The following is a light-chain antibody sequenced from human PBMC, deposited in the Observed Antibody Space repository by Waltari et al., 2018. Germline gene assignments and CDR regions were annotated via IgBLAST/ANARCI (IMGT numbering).Light chain of an antibody. CDR2: SAS. J-gene: IGKJ4*01. CDR1: QNILNN. Sequence: DIQMTQSPSSLSASVGDRVTITCRATQNILNNLHWYQQKPGKAPNLLIFSASNLQTGGPARFSGSGSGTLFTLTISNLQPEDSARYFFQQSYTPPFTFGGGTRVEIK. V-gene: IGKV1-39*01. CDR3: QQSYTPPFT.